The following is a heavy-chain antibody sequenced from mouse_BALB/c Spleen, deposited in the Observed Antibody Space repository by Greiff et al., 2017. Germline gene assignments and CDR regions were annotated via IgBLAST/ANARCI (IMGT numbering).Heavy chain of an antibody. CDR1: GYAFSSYW. D-gene: IGHD1-1*01. J-gene: IGHJ1*01. CDR2: IYPGDGDT. CDR3: ARRDGSSFWYFDV. V-gene: IGHV1-80*01. Sequence: VQLVESGAELVRPGSSVKISYKASGYAFSSYWMNWVKQRPGQGLEWIGQIYPGDGDTNYNGKFKGKATLTADKSSSTAYMQLSSLTSEDSAVYFCARRDGSSFWYFDVWGAGTTVTVSS.